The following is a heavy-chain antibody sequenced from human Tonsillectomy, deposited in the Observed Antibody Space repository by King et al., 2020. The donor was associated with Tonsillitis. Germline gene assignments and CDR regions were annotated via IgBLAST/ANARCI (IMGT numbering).Heavy chain of an antibody. Sequence: QLVQSGGGLVKPGGSLRLSCAASGFTFSSYSMNWVRQAPGKGLEWVSSISSSSTHIYYADSVKGRFTISRDNAKNSQYLQMNSLRAEDTAVYYCARDELYYYDRSGYYSLDGFDIWGQGTMVTVSS. D-gene: IGHD3-22*01. CDR1: GFTFSSYS. V-gene: IGHV3-21*01. CDR3: ARDELYYYDRSGYYSLDGFDI. J-gene: IGHJ3*02. CDR2: ISSSSTHI.